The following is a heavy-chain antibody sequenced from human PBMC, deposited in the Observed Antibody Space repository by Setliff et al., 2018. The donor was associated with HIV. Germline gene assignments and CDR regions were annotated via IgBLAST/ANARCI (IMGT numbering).Heavy chain of an antibody. J-gene: IGHJ4*02. D-gene: IGHD5-18*01. Sequence: PSETLSLTCTVSGGSISSSTYSWGWIRQPPGKGLEWIGYIYYSGSTNYNPSLKSRVTISVDTSKNQFSLRLSSVTAADTAVYYCARVPRQLLKGAAAYFDYWGQGILVTVSS. CDR1: GGSISSSTYS. CDR2: IYYSGST. V-gene: IGHV4-61*05. CDR3: ARVPRQLLKGAAAYFDY.